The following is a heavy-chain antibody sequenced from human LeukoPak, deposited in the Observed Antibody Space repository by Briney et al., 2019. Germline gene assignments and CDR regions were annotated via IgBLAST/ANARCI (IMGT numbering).Heavy chain of an antibody. D-gene: IGHD1-26*01. CDR3: VRSRIGIGGIGFDY. V-gene: IGHV1-2*06. CDR2: INPDSGDT. CDR1: GYTFSGYY. Sequence: GASVKVSCKASGYTFSGYYIHCVRQAPGQGLEWMGRINPDSGDTNYAQKFQGRVTMTRDTSISTAYMELSRLRFDDTAVYYCVRSRIGIGGIGFDYWGLGTLVTVSS. J-gene: IGHJ4*02.